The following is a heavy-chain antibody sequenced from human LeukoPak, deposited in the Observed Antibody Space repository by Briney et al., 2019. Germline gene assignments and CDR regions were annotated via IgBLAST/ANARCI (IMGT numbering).Heavy chain of an antibody. V-gene: IGHV3-48*03. D-gene: IGHD3-22*01. J-gene: IGHJ2*01. CDR1: GFTFSSYE. Sequence: PGGSLRLSCAASGFTFSSYEMNWVHQAPGKGLEWVSYISSSGSTIYYADSVRGRFTISRDNAKNSLYLQMNSLRAEDTAVYYCAGLAYDSSGYWGYWYFDLWGRGTLATVSS. CDR2: ISSSGSTI. CDR3: AGLAYDSSGYWGYWYFDL.